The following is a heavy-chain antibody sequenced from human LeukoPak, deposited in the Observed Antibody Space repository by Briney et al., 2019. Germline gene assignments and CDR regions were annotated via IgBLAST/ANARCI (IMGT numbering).Heavy chain of an antibody. CDR2: ISSSSSYI. V-gene: IGHV3-21*01. Sequence: GGSLRLSCAASGSTFSSYSMSWVRQAPGKGLEWVSSISSSSSYIYYADSVKGRFTISRDNAKNSLYLQMNSLRAEDTAVYYCARGMEYYDFWSGYYFGYWGQGTLVTVSS. D-gene: IGHD3-3*01. CDR1: GSTFSSYS. J-gene: IGHJ4*02. CDR3: ARGMEYYDFWSGYYFGY.